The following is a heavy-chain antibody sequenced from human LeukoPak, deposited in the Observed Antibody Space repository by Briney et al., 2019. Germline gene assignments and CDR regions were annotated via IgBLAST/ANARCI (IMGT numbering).Heavy chain of an antibody. D-gene: IGHD3-22*01. Sequence: GGSLRLSCAASGFTFSSYAMHWVRQAPGKGLEWVAVIWYDGSNKYYADSVKGRFTISRDNSKNTLYLQMNSLRAEDTAVYYCAREGTQSSGYFAYFDYWGQGTLVTVSS. CDR1: GFTFSSYA. V-gene: IGHV3-33*08. CDR2: IWYDGSNK. J-gene: IGHJ4*02. CDR3: AREGTQSSGYFAYFDY.